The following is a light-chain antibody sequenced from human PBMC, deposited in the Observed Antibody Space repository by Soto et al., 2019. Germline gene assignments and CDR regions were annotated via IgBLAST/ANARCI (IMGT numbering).Light chain of an antibody. CDR2: DAS. V-gene: IGKV3-11*01. CDR3: QQRSNWPPIT. Sequence: EIVLTQSPATLSLSPGERATLSCRASQSVSTSLAWYQQKPGQGPRLLIYDASNRATGIPGRFSGSGSGTDFTLTISSLEPEDFAVYYCQQRSNWPPITFGQGTRLEIK. CDR1: QSVSTS. J-gene: IGKJ5*01.